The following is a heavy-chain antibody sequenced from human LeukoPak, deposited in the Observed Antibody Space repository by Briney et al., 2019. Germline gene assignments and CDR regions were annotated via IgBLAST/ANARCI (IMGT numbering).Heavy chain of an antibody. CDR1: GVTFSSFA. CDR2: ISSNGGST. CDR3: ARSPEYCSSTSCYLGNYIDY. V-gene: IGHV3-64*01. J-gene: IGHJ4*02. Sequence: GGSLRLSCAASGVTFSSFAMHWVRQAPGKGLEYVSAISSNGGSTYYANSVKGRFTISRDNSKYTLYLQMGSLRADDMAVYYCARSPEYCSSTSCYLGNYIDYWGQGTLVTVSS. D-gene: IGHD2-2*01.